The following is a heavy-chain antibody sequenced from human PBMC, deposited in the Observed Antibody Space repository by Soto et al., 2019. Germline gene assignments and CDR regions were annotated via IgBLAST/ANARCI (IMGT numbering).Heavy chain of an antibody. CDR3: ARELRYFDWFPNWFDP. CDR2: IYYSGST. Sequence: SETLSLTCTVSGGSISSYYWSWIRQPPGKGLEWIGYIYYSGSTNYNPSLKSRVTISVDTSKNQFSLKLSSVTAADTAVYYCARELRYFDWFPNWFDPWGQGTLVTVSS. J-gene: IGHJ5*02. D-gene: IGHD3-9*01. V-gene: IGHV4-59*01. CDR1: GGSISSYY.